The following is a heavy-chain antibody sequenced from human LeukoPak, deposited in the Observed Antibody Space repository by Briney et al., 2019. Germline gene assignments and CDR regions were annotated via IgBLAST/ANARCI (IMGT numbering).Heavy chain of an antibody. V-gene: IGHV4-61*02. J-gene: IGHJ6*02. D-gene: IGHD6-25*01. CDR2: IYTRGST. Sequence: PSETLSLTCTVSGGSLRSGICYWSWIRQPAGKGLEWIGRIYTRGSTNYNTSLKSRVTISVDTSKNQFSLKRSSVTAADTAVYYWASLASEGRYGYQDYYGMDVWGQGTTVTVPS. CDR1: GGSLRSGICY. CDR3: ASLASEGRYGYQDYYGMDV.